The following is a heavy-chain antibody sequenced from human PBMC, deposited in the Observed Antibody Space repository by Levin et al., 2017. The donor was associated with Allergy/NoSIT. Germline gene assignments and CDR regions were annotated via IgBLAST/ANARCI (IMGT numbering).Heavy chain of an antibody. CDR3: AGMGDGYHYMDV. J-gene: IGHJ6*03. CDR2: ISTRSINI. CDR1: RLAFSTYN. V-gene: IGHV3-21*01. D-gene: IGHD3-16*01. Sequence: GESLKISCAASRLAFSTYNMNWVRQAPGKGLEWLSSISTRSINIYYADSVRGRFTISRDDAKDSLYLQMNSLRAEDTAVYYCAGMGDGYHYMDVWGKGTTVTVSS.